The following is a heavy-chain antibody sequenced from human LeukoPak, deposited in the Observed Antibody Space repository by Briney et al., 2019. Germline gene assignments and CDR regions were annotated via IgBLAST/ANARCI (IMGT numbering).Heavy chain of an antibody. CDR3: ATMGLKPLPYYFDY. CDR2: IKQDGSER. J-gene: IGHJ4*02. V-gene: IGHV3-7*01. CDR1: GFTFSSYW. Sequence: GGSLRLSCAASGFTFSSYWMSWVRQAPGKGLEWVANIKQDGSERYHVDSVKGRFTISRDNAKNSLHLQMNSLRAEDTAVYYCATMGLKPLPYYFDYWGQGTLVTVYS. D-gene: IGHD3/OR15-3a*01.